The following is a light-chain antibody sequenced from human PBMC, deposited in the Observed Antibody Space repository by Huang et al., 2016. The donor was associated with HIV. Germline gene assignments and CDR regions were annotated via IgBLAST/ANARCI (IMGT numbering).Light chain of an antibody. J-gene: IGKJ2*01. Sequence: EIVMTQSPATLSVSPGERATLSCRASQNINTNLAWYQQKPGQAPRLLIYGSSTRATGTPASFSGSGSGTEFTLTVTSLQSEDFAVYYCQQYNNWPGYTFGQGTKLEIK. V-gene: IGKV3-15*01. CDR2: GSS. CDR1: QNINTN. CDR3: QQYNNWPGYT.